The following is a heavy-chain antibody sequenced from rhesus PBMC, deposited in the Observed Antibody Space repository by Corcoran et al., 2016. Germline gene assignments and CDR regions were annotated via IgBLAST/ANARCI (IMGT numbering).Heavy chain of an antibody. V-gene: IGHV4S7*01. Sequence: QVQLQESGPGLLKPSDTLSLTCAVSGGSISGGYGWGWIRPPPGTGLEWMGGIYSSKRSTYHHPSLKSRVTMATYTAKKQCSLKQSSVTAVGTAMYYWARDAREQRLVIKSTYFDDWGQGVLVAVSS. CDR3: ARDAREQRLVIKSTYFDD. CDR1: GGSISGGYG. CDR2: IYSSKRST. D-gene: IGHD6S26*01. J-gene: IGHJ4*01.